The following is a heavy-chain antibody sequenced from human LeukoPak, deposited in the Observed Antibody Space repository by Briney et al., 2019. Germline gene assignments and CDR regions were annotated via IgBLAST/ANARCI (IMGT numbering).Heavy chain of an antibody. D-gene: IGHD3-3*01. CDR1: GFTFSSYG. J-gene: IGHJ6*02. CDR2: IRYDGSNK. CDR3: AKDLGVAYYYGMDV. Sequence: PGGSLRLSCAASGFTFSSYGMHWVRQAPGKGLEWVAFIRYDGSNKYYADSVKGRFTISRDNSKNTLYLQMNSLRAEDTAVYYCAKDLGVAYYYGMDVWGQGTTVTVSS. V-gene: IGHV3-30*02.